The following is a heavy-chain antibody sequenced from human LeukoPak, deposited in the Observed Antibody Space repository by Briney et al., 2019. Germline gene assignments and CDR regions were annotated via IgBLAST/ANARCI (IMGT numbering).Heavy chain of an antibody. Sequence: ASVKVYCKASGYTFTSYDINWVRQATGQGLEWMGWMNPNSGNTGYAQKFQGRVTMTRNTSISTAYMELSSLRSEDTAVYYCARVAYYDFWSGYPNWFDPWGQGTLVTVSS. J-gene: IGHJ5*02. CDR3: ARVAYYDFWSGYPNWFDP. D-gene: IGHD3-3*01. V-gene: IGHV1-8*01. CDR1: GYTFTSYD. CDR2: MNPNSGNT.